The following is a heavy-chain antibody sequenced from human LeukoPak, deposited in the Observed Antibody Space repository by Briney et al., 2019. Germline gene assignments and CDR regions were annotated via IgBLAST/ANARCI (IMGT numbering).Heavy chain of an antibody. Sequence: SETLSLTCTVSGGSISNYSWSWIRQSPGKGLEWIGYTYYSGSVYYNPSLTSRVIISVDTSKNQFSLSLSSVTAADTAVYYCARHGSRAVAGYFDYWAREPWSPSPQ. CDR3: ARHGSRAVAGYFDY. D-gene: IGHD6-19*01. CDR2: TYYSGSV. J-gene: IGHJ4*02. V-gene: IGHV4-59*08. CDR1: GGSISNYS.